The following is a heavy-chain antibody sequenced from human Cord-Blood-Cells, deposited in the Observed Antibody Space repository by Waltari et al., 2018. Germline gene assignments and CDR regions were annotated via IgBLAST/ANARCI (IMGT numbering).Heavy chain of an antibody. CDR3: ARDRGFLEWLYYFDY. V-gene: IGHV1-69*01. CDR1: GGTFSSYA. CDR2: IIPSFGTA. J-gene: IGHJ4*02. Sequence: QVQLVQSGAEVKKPGSSVKVSCKASGGTFSSYAISWVRQAPGQGLEGMGGIIPSFGTANDAQKFQGRGTITADESTSTAYMELSSLRSEDTAVYYCARDRGFLEWLYYFDYWGQGTLVTVSS. D-gene: IGHD3-3*01.